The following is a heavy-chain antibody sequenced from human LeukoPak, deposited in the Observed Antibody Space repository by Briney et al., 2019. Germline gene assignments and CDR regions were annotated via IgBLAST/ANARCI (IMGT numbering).Heavy chain of an antibody. CDR2: IWYDGSNK. CDR3: ARGMVRGVRGSSSSY. J-gene: IGHJ4*02. Sequence: GGSLRLSCAASGFTFSSYAMSWVRQAPGKGLEWVAVIWYDGSNKYYADSVKGRFTISRDNSKNTLYLQMNSPRAEDTAVYYCARGMVRGVRGSSSSYWGQGTLVTVSS. D-gene: IGHD3-10*01. CDR1: GFTFSSYA. V-gene: IGHV3-33*08.